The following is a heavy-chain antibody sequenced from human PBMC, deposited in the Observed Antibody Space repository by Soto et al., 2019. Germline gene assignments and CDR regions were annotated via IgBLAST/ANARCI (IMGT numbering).Heavy chain of an antibody. D-gene: IGHD6-13*01. Sequence: QVQLQESGPGLVKPSGTLSLTCAVSSGSISSSNWWCWVRQPPGKGLEWIGEVFHSGSTNYNPSLKSRVTISVDKSKNQFSLKLSSATAADTAVYYCARVRYSSSYFDYWGQGTLVTVSS. CDR1: SGSISSSNW. CDR3: ARVRYSSSYFDY. CDR2: VFHSGST. V-gene: IGHV4-4*02. J-gene: IGHJ4*02.